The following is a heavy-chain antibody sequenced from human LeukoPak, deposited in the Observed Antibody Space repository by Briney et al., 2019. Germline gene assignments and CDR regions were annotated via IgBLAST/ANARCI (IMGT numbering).Heavy chain of an antibody. CDR3: ARVSDVLRYFDWPNYFDY. CDR2: ISHSGAST. D-gene: IGHD3-9*01. J-gene: IGHJ4*02. CDR1: GFTFSSYA. Sequence: PGGSLRLSYAASGFTFSSYAMNWVRQAPGKGLEWVSAISHSGASTYDADSVKGRFTISRDNSKNTLYLQMNSLRAEDTAVYYCARVSDVLRYFDWPNYFDYWGQGTLVTVSS. V-gene: IGHV3-23*01.